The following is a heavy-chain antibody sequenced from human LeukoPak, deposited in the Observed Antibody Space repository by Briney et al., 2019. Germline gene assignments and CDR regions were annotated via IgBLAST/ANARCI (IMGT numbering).Heavy chain of an antibody. V-gene: IGHV3-23*01. CDR2: ISISGGST. CDR3: AKGIQWELPLEY. J-gene: IGHJ4*02. Sequence: PGGSLRLSCAASGFTFSSYAMSWVRQAPGKGLEWVSAISISGGSTYYAGSVKGRSTISRDKSKNTLYLQMNILRAEDTAIYYCAKGIQWELPLEYWGQGTLVTVSS. D-gene: IGHD1-26*01. CDR1: GFTFSSYA.